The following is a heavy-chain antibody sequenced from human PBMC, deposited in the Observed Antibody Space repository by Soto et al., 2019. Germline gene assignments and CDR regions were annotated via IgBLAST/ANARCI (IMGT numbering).Heavy chain of an antibody. CDR3: AIGVTEQMVAAWFDP. CDR2: IIPIFGTA. J-gene: IGHJ5*02. Sequence: GASVKVSCKASGGTFSSYAISWVRQAPGQGLEWMGGIIPIFGTANYAQKFQGRVTITADESTSTAYMELSSLRSEDTAVYYCAIGVTEQMVAAWFDPSARDPCSPSP. CDR1: GGTFSSYA. V-gene: IGHV1-69*13. D-gene: IGHD6-13*01.